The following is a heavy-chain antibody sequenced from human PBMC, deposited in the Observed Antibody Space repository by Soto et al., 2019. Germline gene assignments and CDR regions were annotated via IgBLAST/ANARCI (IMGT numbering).Heavy chain of an antibody. CDR2: IDYNGVT. CDR1: GDSIYRSGYY. V-gene: IGHV4-39*01. Sequence: SETLSLTCTVSGDSIYRSGYYWGWIRQPPGRGLEWIGNIDYNGVTYSNPSLKSRVTISRDTSKNQFSLKLTSVTAADTALYYCGKVLVGATGHTDSDSWGPGTLVTVSS. J-gene: IGHJ4*02. CDR3: GKVLVGATGHTDSDS. D-gene: IGHD2-15*01.